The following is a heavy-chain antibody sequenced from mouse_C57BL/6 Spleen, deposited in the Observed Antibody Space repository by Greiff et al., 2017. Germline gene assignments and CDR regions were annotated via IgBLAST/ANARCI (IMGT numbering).Heavy chain of an antibody. D-gene: IGHD1-1*01. Sequence: VKLQQPGTELVKPGASVKLSCKASGYTFTSYWMHWVKQRPGQGLEWIGNINPCNGGTNYNEKFKSKATLTVDKSSSTAYMQLSSLTSEDSAVYYCARSGVLLWYFDVWGTGTTVTVSS. CDR3: ARSGVLLWYFDV. CDR2: INPCNGGT. CDR1: GYTFTSYW. J-gene: IGHJ1*03. V-gene: IGHV1-53*01.